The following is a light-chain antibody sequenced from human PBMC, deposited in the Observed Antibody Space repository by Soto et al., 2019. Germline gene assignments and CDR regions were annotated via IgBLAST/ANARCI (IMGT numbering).Light chain of an antibody. Sequence: EIVVTQSPGTLSLSPGERATLSCRASQNVDSTSLAWYLQKPGLAPRLLISHASSRATGIPDRFSGSGSGTDFTLTISRLEPEDYAVYFCQQYGRSPWTFGQGNKVEIK. V-gene: IGKV3-20*01. CDR2: HAS. J-gene: IGKJ1*01. CDR3: QQYGRSPWT. CDR1: QNVDSTS.